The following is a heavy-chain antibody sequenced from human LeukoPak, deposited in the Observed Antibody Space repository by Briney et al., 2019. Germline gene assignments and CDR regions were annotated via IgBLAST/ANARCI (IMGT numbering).Heavy chain of an antibody. Sequence: GGSLRLSCAASGFAFSSFDMNWVRQAPGKGLGWVSYISTTGNTIYYADSVKGRFTISRDNAKKSLYLQMNSLRAEDTAVYYCARDDDWNYEDYWGQGTLVTVSS. V-gene: IGHV3-48*03. CDR3: ARDDDWNYEDY. J-gene: IGHJ4*02. CDR1: GFAFSSFD. CDR2: ISTTGNTI. D-gene: IGHD1-7*01.